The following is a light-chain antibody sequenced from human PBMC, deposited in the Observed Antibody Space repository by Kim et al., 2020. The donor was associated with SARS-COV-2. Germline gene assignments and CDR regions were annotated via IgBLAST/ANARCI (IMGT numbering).Light chain of an antibody. CDR1: KLGDKY. CDR3: QAWDSSTVV. CDR2: QDS. J-gene: IGLJ2*01. V-gene: IGLV3-1*01. Sequence: GSPGPTASITCSGDKLGDKYACWYQQKPGQSPVLVIYQDSKRPSGIPERFSGSNSGNTATLTISGTQAMDEADYYCQAWDSSTVVFGGGTQLTVL.